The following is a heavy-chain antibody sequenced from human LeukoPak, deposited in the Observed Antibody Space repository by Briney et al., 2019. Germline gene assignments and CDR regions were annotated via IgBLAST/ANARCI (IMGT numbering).Heavy chain of an antibody. CDR1: GFTFSSYE. CDR2: ISGSGSTI. V-gene: IGHV3-48*03. J-gene: IGHJ6*03. Sequence: PGGSLRLSCAASGFTFSSYEMNWVRQAPGKGLEWVSYISGSGSTIYYADPVKGRFTISRDNAKNSLYLQMNSLRAEDTAVYYCAREGSGAYYMDVWGKGTTVTVSS. CDR3: AREGSGAYYMDV. D-gene: IGHD3-10*01.